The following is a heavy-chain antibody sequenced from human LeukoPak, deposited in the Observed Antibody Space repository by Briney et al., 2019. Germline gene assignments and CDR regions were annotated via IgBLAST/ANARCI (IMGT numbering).Heavy chain of an antibody. J-gene: IGHJ6*02. CDR2: IYYSGST. CDR1: GGSISSGDYY. V-gene: IGHV4-30-4*01. Sequence: SETLSLTCTVSGGSISSGDYYWSWIRQPPGKGLEWIGYIYYSGSTYYNPSLKSRVTVSVDTSKNQFSLKLSSVTAADTAVYYCARGDYYYGMDVWGQGTTVTVSS. CDR3: ARGDYYYGMDV.